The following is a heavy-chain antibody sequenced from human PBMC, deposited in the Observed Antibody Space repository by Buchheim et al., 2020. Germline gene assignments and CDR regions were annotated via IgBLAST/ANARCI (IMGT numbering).Heavy chain of an antibody. CDR2: MSYDGYSK. CDR3: AREESAHDY. CDR1: GFTFSSHA. V-gene: IGHV3-30-3*01. Sequence: QVQLVESGGGVVQPGRSLRLSCGISGFTFSSHAMHWVRQALGKGLEWVAAMSYDGYSKFYADSVKGRLTISSDNSKNTLYLEIKNLRTEDTAMYYCAREESAHDYWGQGTL. J-gene: IGHJ4*02.